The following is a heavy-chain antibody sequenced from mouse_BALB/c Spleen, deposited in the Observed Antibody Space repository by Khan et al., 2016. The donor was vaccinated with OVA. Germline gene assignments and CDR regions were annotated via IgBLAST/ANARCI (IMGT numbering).Heavy chain of an antibody. CDR1: GYTFTSYW. J-gene: IGHJ3*01. CDR2: IDPSDTYT. CDR3: ARSDYYGSSTWIAY. V-gene: IGHV1-69*02. Sequence: QVQLQQSGAELVKPGASVKLSCKASGYTFTSYWMHWMKQRPGQGLEWIGEIDPSDTYTNYNQNFKGKATLTVDKSSSTAYMQLSSLTSEDSAVYYCARSDYYGSSTWIAYWGQGTLVTVSA. D-gene: IGHD1-1*01.